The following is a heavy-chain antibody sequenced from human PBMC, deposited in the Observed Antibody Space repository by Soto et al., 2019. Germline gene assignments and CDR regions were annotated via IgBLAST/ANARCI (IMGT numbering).Heavy chain of an antibody. J-gene: IGHJ4*02. Sequence: ASVNVSCKPSGGTFSSYSISWGRQAPGQGLECMGGIIPIFGTANYAQKFQGRVTITADKSTSTAYMELSSLRSEDTAVYYCASHPYYDSSGYYLGYWGQGTLVTVSS. D-gene: IGHD3-22*01. CDR2: IIPIFGTA. V-gene: IGHV1-69*06. CDR1: GGTFSSYS. CDR3: ASHPYYDSSGYYLGY.